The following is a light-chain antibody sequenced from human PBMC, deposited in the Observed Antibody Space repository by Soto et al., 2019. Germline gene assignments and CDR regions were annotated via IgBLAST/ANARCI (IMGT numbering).Light chain of an antibody. Sequence: EIVMTQSPATLSVPPGERATLSCRAAQSIKTNLAWYQQKPGQAPRLLIYGASTRATGVPGRVSGSGSGKEFTIKLSSIQSEDFAVYYCQQYNNWHPITFGKGTRLEI. V-gene: IGKV3-15*01. CDR3: QQYNNWHPIT. CDR1: QSIKTN. CDR2: GAS. J-gene: IGKJ5*01.